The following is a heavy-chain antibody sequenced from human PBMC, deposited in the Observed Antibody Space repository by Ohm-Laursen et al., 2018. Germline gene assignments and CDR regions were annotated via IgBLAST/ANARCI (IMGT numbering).Heavy chain of an antibody. CDR1: GFTFDDYA. J-gene: IGHJ4*02. D-gene: IGHD6-19*01. CDR3: AKSSLPYSGSRLFDY. CDR2: ISWNSGSI. V-gene: IGHV3-9*01. Sequence: SLRLSCAASGFTFDDYAMHWVRQAPGKGLEWVSGISWNSGSIGYADSVKGRFTISRDNAKSSLYLQMNSLRAEDTALYYCAKSSLPYSGSRLFDYWGQGTLVTVSS.